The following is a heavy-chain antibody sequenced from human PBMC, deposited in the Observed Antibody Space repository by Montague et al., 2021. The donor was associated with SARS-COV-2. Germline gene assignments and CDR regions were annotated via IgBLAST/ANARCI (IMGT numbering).Heavy chain of an antibody. CDR3: ARDSGGSSPEDWLGFDP. V-gene: IGHV4-59*01. CDR2: IYYSGST. D-gene: IGHD2-15*01. CDR1: GGSISSYY. Sequence: SETLSLTCTVSGGSISSYYWSWIRQPPGKGLERIGYIYYSGSTNYNPSXXSRVTISVDTSKNQFSLKLSSVTAADTAVYYCARDSGGSSPEDWLGFDPWGQGTLVTVSS. J-gene: IGHJ5*02.